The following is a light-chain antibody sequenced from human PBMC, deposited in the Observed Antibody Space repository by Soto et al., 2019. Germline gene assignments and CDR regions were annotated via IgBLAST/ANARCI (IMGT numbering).Light chain of an antibody. CDR3: QQYHIYSGT. Sequence: DIQMTQSPSSVATSVGDRVTTTCRVSQGISSWLAWYQQRPGKPPNLLIYKASTLASGVPSRFSGSGSGTEFTLTINSLQPDDFATYYCQQYHIYSGTVGQGTKVDIK. CDR2: KAS. V-gene: IGKV1-5*03. J-gene: IGKJ1*01. CDR1: QGISSW.